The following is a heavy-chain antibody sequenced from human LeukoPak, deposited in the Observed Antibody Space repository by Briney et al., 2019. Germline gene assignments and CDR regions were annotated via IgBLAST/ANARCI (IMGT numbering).Heavy chain of an antibody. Sequence: ASVKVSCKASGYTFTGYYMHWVRQAPGQGLEWMGWINPNSGGTNYAQKLQGRVTMTTDTSTSTAYMELRSLRSDDTAVYYCARVGTTIFGVVTSFDYWGQGTLVTVSS. CDR2: INPNSGGT. CDR3: ARVGTTIFGVVTSFDY. V-gene: IGHV1-2*02. CDR1: GYTFTGYY. D-gene: IGHD3-3*01. J-gene: IGHJ4*02.